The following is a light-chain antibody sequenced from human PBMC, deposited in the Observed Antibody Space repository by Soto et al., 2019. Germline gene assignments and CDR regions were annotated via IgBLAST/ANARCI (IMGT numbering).Light chain of an antibody. CDR2: AAS. V-gene: IGKV1-27*01. CDR3: QKCNSAPQT. Sequence: DIQMTQSPSSLSASVGDRVTITCRASQGINSFLAWYQQRPGKVPKLLIYAASTLQSGVPSRFSGSGSGTDFNPTISSLQPEDVATYYCQKCNSAPQTFGQGTNVEIK. CDR1: QGINSF. J-gene: IGKJ1*01.